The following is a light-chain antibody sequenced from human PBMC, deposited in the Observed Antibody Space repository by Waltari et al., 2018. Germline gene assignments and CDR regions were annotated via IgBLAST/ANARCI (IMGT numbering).Light chain of an antibody. V-gene: IGKV1-9*01. CDR2: AAS. CDR3: QQLIDYPLT. CDR1: RRIGNS. Sequence: DIQLTQSPSFLSASVGDTVTITCRASRRIGNSLALYQQKPGKAPKLLIYAASTLQTGVPSRFSGSGYGTEFTLAISSLQPEDFATYYCQQLIDYPLTFGGGTKVEIK. J-gene: IGKJ4*01.